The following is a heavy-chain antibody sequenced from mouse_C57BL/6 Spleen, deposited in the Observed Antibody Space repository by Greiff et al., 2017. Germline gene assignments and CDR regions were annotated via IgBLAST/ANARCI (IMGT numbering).Heavy chain of an antibody. CDR2: IYPRSGNT. CDR1: GYTFTSYG. J-gene: IGHJ1*03. CDR3: ARREYYYGSSSYWYFDV. Sequence: QVQLQQSGAELARPGASVKLSCKASGYTFTSYGISWVKQRTGPGLEWIGEIYPRSGNTYYNEKFKGKATLTADKSASTAYMELRSLTSEDSAVYFCARREYYYGSSSYWYFDVWGTGTTVTVSS. D-gene: IGHD1-1*01. V-gene: IGHV1-81*01.